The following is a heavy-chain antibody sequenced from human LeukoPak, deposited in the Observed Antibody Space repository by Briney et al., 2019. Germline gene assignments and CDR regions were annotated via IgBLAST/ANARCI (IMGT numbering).Heavy chain of an antibody. CDR2: IYYSGST. D-gene: IGHD3-16*01. J-gene: IGHJ3*02. CDR3: ARDAEGGGAFDI. Sequence: SETLSLTCTVSGGSISSSSYYWGWIRQPPGKGLEWIGSIYYSGSTYYNPSLKSRVTISVDTSKNQFSLKLSSVTAADTAVYYCARDAEGGGAFDIWGQGTMVTVSS. V-gene: IGHV4-39*02. CDR1: GGSISSSSYY.